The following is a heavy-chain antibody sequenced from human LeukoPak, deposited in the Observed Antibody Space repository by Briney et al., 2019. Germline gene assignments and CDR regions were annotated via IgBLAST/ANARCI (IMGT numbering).Heavy chain of an antibody. J-gene: IGHJ4*02. CDR1: GGTFSSYA. D-gene: IGHD3-10*01. Sequence: SVKVSCKASGGTFSSYAISWVRQAPGQGLEWMGRIIPILGIANYAQKFQGRVTITADKSTSTAYMELSSLRSEDTAVYYCARTMVRGVIIPHPLYLDYWGQGTLVTVSS. CDR2: IIPILGIA. CDR3: ARTMVRGVIIPHPLYLDY. V-gene: IGHV1-69*04.